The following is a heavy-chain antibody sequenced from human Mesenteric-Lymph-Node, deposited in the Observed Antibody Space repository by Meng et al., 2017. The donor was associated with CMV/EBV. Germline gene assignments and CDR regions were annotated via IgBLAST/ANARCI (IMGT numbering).Heavy chain of an antibody. CDR3: ARKRRDFDF. CDR1: GYPFTTYG. V-gene: IGHV1-18*01. Sequence: KVSCRASGYPFTTYGITWVRQAPGQGLEWMGWISPNNVNTNYAQKFLGRVTMTTDTSTSTAYMELRSLRSEDTAVYFCARKRRDFDFWGQGTLVTVSS. CDR2: ISPNNVNT. J-gene: IGHJ4*02.